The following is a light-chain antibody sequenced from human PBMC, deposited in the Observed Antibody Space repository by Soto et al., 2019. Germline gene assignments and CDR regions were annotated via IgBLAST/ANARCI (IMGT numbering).Light chain of an antibody. Sequence: EIVMTHSPATLSVSPGERATLSSRASQSVSSNLAWYQQKPGQAPSLLIYGASTRATGTPARFSGSGSGTEFTLTISSLQSEDFAVYYCQQYIRWPLTFGGGTKVDIK. CDR2: GAS. CDR3: QQYIRWPLT. V-gene: IGKV3-15*01. CDR1: QSVSSN. J-gene: IGKJ4*01.